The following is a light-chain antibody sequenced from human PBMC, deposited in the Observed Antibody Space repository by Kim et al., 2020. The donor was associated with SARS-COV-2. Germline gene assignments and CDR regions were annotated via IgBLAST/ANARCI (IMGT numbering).Light chain of an antibody. Sequence: DVQMTQSPSTLSASVGDRVTIACRASQSISSWLAWYQPRPGKAPKLLIYKASSLESGVPSRVSGSGYGTEFTLTISSLQPDDFATYYGQQYNSYPYTFGQGTKLEI. J-gene: IGKJ2*01. CDR2: KAS. V-gene: IGKV1-5*03. CDR1: QSISSW. CDR3: QQYNSYPYT.